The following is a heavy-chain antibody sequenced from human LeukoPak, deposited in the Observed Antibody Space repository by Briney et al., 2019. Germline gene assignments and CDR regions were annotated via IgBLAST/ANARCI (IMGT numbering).Heavy chain of an antibody. CDR1: GFSFSTYW. CDR3: ARGIRDAYNPFDY. CDR2: IKQDGSEK. J-gene: IGHJ4*02. Sequence: GGSLRLSCAASGFSFSTYWMTWVRQAPGKGLEWVANIKQDGSEKYYVDSVKDRFTISRDNAKNSPYLQMNSLRAEDTAVYYCARGIRDAYNPFDYWGQGTLVTVSS. D-gene: IGHD5-24*01. V-gene: IGHV3-7*04.